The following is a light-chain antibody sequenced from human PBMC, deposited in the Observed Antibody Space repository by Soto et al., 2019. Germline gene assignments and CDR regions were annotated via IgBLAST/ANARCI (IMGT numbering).Light chain of an antibody. V-gene: IGKV3-15*01. CDR1: QTVRNN. CDR3: QHYNEWPLT. J-gene: IGKJ4*01. CDR2: FAS. Sequence: ERVMTQFPATLSVSPGAKATLSCRASQTVRNNLAWYQQKPGQAPRLLIYFASTRATGVPARFSGSGSGTEFTLTISNLQSEDSAVYYCQHYNEWPLTFGGGTKLETK.